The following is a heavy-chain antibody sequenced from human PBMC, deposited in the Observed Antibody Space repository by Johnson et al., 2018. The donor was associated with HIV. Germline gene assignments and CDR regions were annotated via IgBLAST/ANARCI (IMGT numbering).Heavy chain of an antibody. D-gene: IGHD3-22*01. CDR1: GFSFSAYG. Sequence: VQLVESGGGAVQPGGSLRLSCAASGFSFSAYGMHWVRQAPGKGLEWVSAISGSGSSTHYADSVKGRFTISRDNSRNTMYLQMNSLRAEDTAVYYCAKERGYDSSGYNRWYVPDAFDIWGQGTMVTVSS. J-gene: IGHJ3*02. CDR3: AKERGYDSSGYNRWYVPDAFDI. V-gene: IGHV3-23*04. CDR2: ISGSGSST.